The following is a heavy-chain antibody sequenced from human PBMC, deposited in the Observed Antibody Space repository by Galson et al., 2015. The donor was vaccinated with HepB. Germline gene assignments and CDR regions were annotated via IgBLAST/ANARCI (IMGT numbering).Heavy chain of an antibody. V-gene: IGHV1-8*01. CDR1: GYTFTSYD. J-gene: IGHJ6*02. CDR3: ARLFSGGSRSYYYYYYGMDV. Sequence: SVKVSCKASGYTFTSYDINWVRQATGQGLEWMGWMNPNSGNTGYAQKFQGRVTMTRNTSISTAYMELSSLSSEDTAVYYCARLFSGGSRSYYYYYYGMDVWGQGTTVTVSS. D-gene: IGHD3-10*01. CDR2: MNPNSGNT.